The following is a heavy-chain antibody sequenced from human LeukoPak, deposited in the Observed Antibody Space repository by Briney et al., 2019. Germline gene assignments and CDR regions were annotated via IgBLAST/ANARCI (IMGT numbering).Heavy chain of an antibody. D-gene: IGHD3-22*01. J-gene: IGHJ4*02. V-gene: IGHV3-74*01. CDR3: ARESRYSSGYSLDY. CDR1: GFTFSSYW. CDR2: INSDGSST. Sequence: GGSLRLSCAASGFTFSSYWMHWVRQAPGKGLVWVSRINSDGSSTSYADSVKGRFTISRDNAKNTLYLQMNSLRAEDTAVYYYARESRYSSGYSLDYWGQGTLVTVSS.